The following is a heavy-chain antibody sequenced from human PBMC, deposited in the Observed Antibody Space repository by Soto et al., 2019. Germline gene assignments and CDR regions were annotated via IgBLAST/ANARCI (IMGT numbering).Heavy chain of an antibody. V-gene: IGHV1-3*01. Sequence: QVQLVQSGAEVKKPGASVKVSCKASGYTFTSYAMHWVRQAPGQRLEWMGWINAGNGNTKYSQKFQGRVTITRDTSASTAYMELSSLRSEDTAVYYCARDSRRQPGAFDPWGQGTLVTVSS. CDR2: INAGNGNT. J-gene: IGHJ5*02. CDR3: ARDSRRQPGAFDP. CDR1: GYTFTSYA.